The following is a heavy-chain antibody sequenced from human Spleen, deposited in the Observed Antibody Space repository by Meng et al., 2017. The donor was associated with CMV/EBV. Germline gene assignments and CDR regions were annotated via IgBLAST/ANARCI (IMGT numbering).Heavy chain of an antibody. CDR1: GYSFTNYY. CDR2: VNPNTGGA. Sequence: ASVKVSCKASGYSFTNYYMHWVRQAPGQGLEWMGWVNPNTGGANYAQKFQGRVNMTRDTSISTTYMELNRLRSDDTAVYYCARDQSQNDNSWWLDTWGQGTLVTVSS. J-gene: IGHJ5*02. D-gene: IGHD6-13*01. V-gene: IGHV1-2*02. CDR3: ARDQSQNDNSWWLDT.